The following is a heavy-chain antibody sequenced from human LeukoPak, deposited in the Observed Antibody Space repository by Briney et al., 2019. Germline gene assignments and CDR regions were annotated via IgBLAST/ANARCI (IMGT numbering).Heavy chain of an antibody. CDR2: IYTSGST. CDR1: GGSISSGSYY. D-gene: IGHD3-22*01. CDR3: AREDYYDSSGYYWYFDL. J-gene: IGHJ2*01. Sequence: SETLSLTCTVSGGSISSGSYYWRWLRQPAGKGLEWIGRIYTSGSTNYNPSLKSRVTISVDTSKNQFSLKLSSVTAADTAVYYCAREDYYDSSGYYWYFDLWGRGTLVTVSS. V-gene: IGHV4-61*02.